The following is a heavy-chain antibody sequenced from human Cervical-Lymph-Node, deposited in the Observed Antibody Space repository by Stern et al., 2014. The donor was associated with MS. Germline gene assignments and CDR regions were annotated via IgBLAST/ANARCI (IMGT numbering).Heavy chain of an antibody. CDR2: IIPIFGTA. CDR1: GGTFSSYA. CDR3: ATSPYYYDSSGYYSSFDY. J-gene: IGHJ4*02. V-gene: IGHV1-69*01. Sequence: DQLVESGAEVKKPGSSVKVSCKASGGTFSSYAISWVRQAPGQGLEWMGGIIPIFGTANYAQKFQGRVTITADESTSTAYMELSSLRSEDTAVYYCATSPYYYDSSGYYSSFDYWGQGTLVTVPS. D-gene: IGHD3-22*01.